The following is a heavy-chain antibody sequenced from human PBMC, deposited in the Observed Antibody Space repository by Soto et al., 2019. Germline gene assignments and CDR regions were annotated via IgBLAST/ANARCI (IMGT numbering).Heavy chain of an antibody. D-gene: IGHD6-25*01. Sequence: QVQLQESGPGLMKPSETLSLTCTVSGGSISSYYWSWIRQPPGKGLEWIGYIYYSGSTNYTPSLKSRVTLSVDTSKNQFSLKLSTATAADTAPYYCAKGIVANWFDPWGQGSLVTDSS. V-gene: IGHV4-59*01. CDR1: GGSISSYY. CDR3: AKGIVANWFDP. J-gene: IGHJ5*02. CDR2: IYYSGST.